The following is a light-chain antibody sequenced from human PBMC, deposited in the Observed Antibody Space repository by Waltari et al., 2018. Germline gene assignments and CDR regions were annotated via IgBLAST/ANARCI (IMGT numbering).Light chain of an antibody. J-gene: IGLJ3*02. CDR1: SSNIGSNV. V-gene: IGLV1-44*01. CDR2: SND. Sequence: QSVLTQPPSASGTPGQRVTISCSGGSSNIGSNVGHWYQRLPGPAPRLLIYSNDQRPSGVPDRFSGSKSGTSASLAISGLQPDDEADYYCATWDDRLTGVLFGGGTKVTVL. CDR3: ATWDDRLTGVL.